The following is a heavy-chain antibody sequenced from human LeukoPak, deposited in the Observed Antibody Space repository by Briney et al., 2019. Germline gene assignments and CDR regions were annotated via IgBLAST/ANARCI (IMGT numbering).Heavy chain of an antibody. J-gene: IGHJ4*02. CDR1: GGSISSSSYY. D-gene: IGHD5-18*01. CDR2: IYYSGST. Sequence: SETLSLTCTVSGGSISSSSYYWGWIRQPPGKGLEWIGSIYYSGSTYYNPSLKSRVTISVDTSKNQFSLKLSSVTAADTAVYYCARLPPNEATDYWGQGTLVTVSS. V-gene: IGHV4-39*07. CDR3: ARLPPNEATDY.